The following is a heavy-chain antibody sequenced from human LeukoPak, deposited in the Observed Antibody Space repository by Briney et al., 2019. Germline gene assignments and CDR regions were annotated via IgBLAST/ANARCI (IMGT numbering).Heavy chain of an antibody. CDR2: IKHDGSQK. CDR1: GFTFNRYW. V-gene: IGHV3-7*05. Sequence: GGSLRLSCGASGFTFNRYWMSWVRQAPGKRLEWVANIKHDGSQKYYVDSVKGRFTISRDNAKNSLYLQMNSLRVEDTAVYFCARDGMGGIKAFDMWGQGTMVTVSS. J-gene: IGHJ3*02. D-gene: IGHD3-10*01. CDR3: ARDGMGGIKAFDM.